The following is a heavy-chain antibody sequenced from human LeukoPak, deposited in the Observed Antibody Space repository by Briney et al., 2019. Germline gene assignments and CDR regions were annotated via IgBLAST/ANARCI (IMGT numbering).Heavy chain of an antibody. Sequence: GGSLRLSCAASGFTFSSYAMSWVRQAPGKGLEWVSAISGSGGSTYYADSVKGRFTISRDNSKNTLYLQMNSLRAEDTAVYYCAKIQASYDFWSGYYLSPTDHWGQGTLVTVSS. V-gene: IGHV3-23*01. J-gene: IGHJ4*02. D-gene: IGHD3-3*01. CDR3: AKIQASYDFWSGYYLSPTDH. CDR2: ISGSGGST. CDR1: GFTFSSYA.